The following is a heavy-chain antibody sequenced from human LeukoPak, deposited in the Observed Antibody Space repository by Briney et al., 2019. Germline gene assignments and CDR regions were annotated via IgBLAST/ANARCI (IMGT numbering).Heavy chain of an antibody. V-gene: IGHV4-59*01. Sequence: SETLSVTCTMAGGSINDYYWSWIRQAPGKGLEWIGYFHYIGLTDYNPSLKSRITISDDTSKNQVTLKLTSVTAADTAVYYCARSLMISGIVIIPGYWGRGTLVTVSS. D-gene: IGHD3/OR15-3a*01. J-gene: IGHJ4*02. CDR1: GGSINDYY. CDR2: FHYIGLT. CDR3: ARSLMISGIVIIPGY.